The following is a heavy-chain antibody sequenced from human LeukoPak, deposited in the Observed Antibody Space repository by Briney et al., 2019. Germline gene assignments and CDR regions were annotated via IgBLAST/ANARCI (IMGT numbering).Heavy chain of an antibody. CDR1: GFTFSDYY. J-gene: IGHJ4*02. D-gene: IGHD6-19*01. V-gene: IGHV3-23*01. CDR3: AKEGAYSSGWYASDY. Sequence: PGGSLRLSCAASGFTFSDYYMTWIRQGPGKGLEWVSVISGSGGTTYDADSVKGRFTISRDNSKNTLYLQMNSLRAEDTAVYYCAKEGAYSSGWYASDYWGQGTLVTVSS. CDR2: ISGSGGTT.